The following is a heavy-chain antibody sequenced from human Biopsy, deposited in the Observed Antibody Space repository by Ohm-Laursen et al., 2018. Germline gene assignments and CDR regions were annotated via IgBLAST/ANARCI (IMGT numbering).Heavy chain of an antibody. CDR2: INTSGGST. CDR1: GFTFSSYA. D-gene: IGHD4-17*01. CDR3: AKPADSYGSEFYFDS. J-gene: IGHJ4*02. V-gene: IGHV3-23*01. Sequence: SLRLSRAASGFTFSSYAMTWVRQAPGKGLEWVSVINTSGGSTHYAVSVKGRFTISRDNSKNTLYLRMNSLRAEDTAVYYCAKPADSYGSEFYFDSWGQGTLVTVSS.